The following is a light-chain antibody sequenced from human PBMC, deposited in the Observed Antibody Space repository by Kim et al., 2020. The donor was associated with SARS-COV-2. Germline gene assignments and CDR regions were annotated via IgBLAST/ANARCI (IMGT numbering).Light chain of an antibody. CDR2: YNI. CDR3: QSYDSSLSDVV. V-gene: IGLV1-40*01. Sequence: QRVTSSCTGSSSNIGAGYDVHWYQQLPGTAPKLLIYYNINRPSGVPDRFSGSKSGTSASLAITGLQTEDEADYYCQSYDSSLSDVVFGGGTQLTVL. J-gene: IGLJ2*01. CDR1: SSNIGAGYD.